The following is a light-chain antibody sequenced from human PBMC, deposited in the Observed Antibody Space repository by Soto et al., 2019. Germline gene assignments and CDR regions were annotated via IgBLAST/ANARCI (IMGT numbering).Light chain of an antibody. CDR3: SSYTSSNTVV. V-gene: IGLV2-14*01. Sequence: QSALTQPASVSGSPGQSIAISCTGTSNDVGGYNYVSWYQQHPGKAPKLMIYGVSARPSGVSNRFSGSKSDNTASLTISGLQAEDEADYYCSSYTSSNTVVFGGGTKLTVL. CDR2: GVS. J-gene: IGLJ2*01. CDR1: SNDVGGYNY.